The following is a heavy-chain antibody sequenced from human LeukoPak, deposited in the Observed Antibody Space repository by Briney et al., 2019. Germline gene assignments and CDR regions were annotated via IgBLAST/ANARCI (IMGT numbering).Heavy chain of an antibody. CDR2: IYYSGST. J-gene: IGHJ3*02. CDR1: GGSISSYY. Sequence: SETLSLTCTVSGGSISSYYWSWIRQPPGKGLEWIGYIYYSGSTNYNPSLKSRVTISVDTSKNQFSLKLSSVTAADTAVYYCARDSYQGEENYYAGASGAFDIWGQGTMVTVSS. D-gene: IGHD3-10*01. CDR3: ARDSYQGEENYYAGASGAFDI. V-gene: IGHV4-59*01.